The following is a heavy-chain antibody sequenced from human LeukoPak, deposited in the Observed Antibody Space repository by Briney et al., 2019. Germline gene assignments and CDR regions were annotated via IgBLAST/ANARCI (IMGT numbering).Heavy chain of an antibody. Sequence: GSLRLSCAASEFTFSKIGMTWLRQAPGKGLEWVSTISASGQSTFYADSVKGRFTISRDNSRNTLYLQMNSLSSEDTAVYYCARAPTRPTLIVFDLYFDYWGQGSLVTVSS. CDR1: EFTFSKIG. V-gene: IGHV3-23*01. CDR2: ISASGQST. D-gene: IGHD3-22*01. J-gene: IGHJ4*02. CDR3: ARAPTRPTLIVFDLYFDY.